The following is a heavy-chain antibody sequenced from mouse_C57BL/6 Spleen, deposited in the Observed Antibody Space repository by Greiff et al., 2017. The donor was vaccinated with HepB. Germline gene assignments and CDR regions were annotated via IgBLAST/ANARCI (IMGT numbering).Heavy chain of an antibody. D-gene: IGHD2-1*01. J-gene: IGHJ4*01. V-gene: IGHV1-26*01. CDR2: INPNNGGT. CDR3: ARSGVRIYYGSYRRGYYAMDY. CDR1: GYTFTDYY. Sequence: VQLQQSGPELVKPGASVKISCKASGYTFTDYYMNWVKQSHGKSLEWIGDINPNNGGTSYNQKFKGKATLTVDKSSSTAYMELRSLTSEDSAVYYCARSGVRIYYGSYRRGYYAMDYWGQGTSGTVSS.